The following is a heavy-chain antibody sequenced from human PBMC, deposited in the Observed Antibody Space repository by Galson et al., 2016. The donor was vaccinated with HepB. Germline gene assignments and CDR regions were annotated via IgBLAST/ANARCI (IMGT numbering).Heavy chain of an antibody. CDR1: RYIFTGYN. CDR2: IDPKTGAT. J-gene: IGHJ5*02. D-gene: IGHD3-10*01. Sequence: SVKVSCKASRYIFTGYNIHWVRQAPGQGPEWMGWIDPKTGATSYRQRFQGRVTLTRNTSIDTAYLDLSTLSLDDSAVYYCTRDYGSGHYEYFDPWGQGTPVTVSS. V-gene: IGHV1-2*02. CDR3: TRDYGSGHYEYFDP.